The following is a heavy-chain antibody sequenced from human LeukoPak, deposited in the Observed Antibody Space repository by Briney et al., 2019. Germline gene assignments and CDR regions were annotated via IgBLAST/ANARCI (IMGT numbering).Heavy chain of an antibody. Sequence: SETLSLTCPVSGGSISSSSYYWGWIRQPPGKGLEWIGSIYYSGSTYYNPSLKSRVTISADTSKNQFSLKLSSVTAADTAVYYCARSAVVKWFDPWGQGTLVTVSS. J-gene: IGHJ5*02. CDR2: IYYSGST. D-gene: IGHD2-21*01. CDR1: GGSISSSSYY. V-gene: IGHV4-39*01. CDR3: ARSAVVKWFDP.